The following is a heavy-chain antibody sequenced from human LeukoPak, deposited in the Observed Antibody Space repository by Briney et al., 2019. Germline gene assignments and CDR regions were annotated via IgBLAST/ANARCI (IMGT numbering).Heavy chain of an antibody. CDR3: AWQTTYDYYYLDV. Sequence: PGGSLRLSRAASELTFSRYWMHWVRQAPGKGLGWGSQINTDGHSTGYADSVNGRFTISRDTATSKLYLQMNSLRAEETAVYYCAWQTTYDYYYLDVRGKGTTVTVSS. CDR2: INTDGHST. V-gene: IGHV3-74*01. CDR1: ELTFSRYW. J-gene: IGHJ6*03. D-gene: IGHD1/OR15-1a*01.